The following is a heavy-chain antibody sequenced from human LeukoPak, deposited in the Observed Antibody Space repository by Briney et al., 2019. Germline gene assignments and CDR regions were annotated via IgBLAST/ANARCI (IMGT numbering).Heavy chain of an antibody. CDR3: ARDPSVTYPHNWFDP. J-gene: IGHJ5*02. V-gene: IGHV4-34*01. D-gene: IGHD4-17*01. Sequence: SETLSLTCAVYGGSFSGYYWSWIRQPPGKGLEWIGEINHSGSTNYNPSLKSRVTMSVDTSKNQFSLRLSSVTAADTAVYYCARDPSVTYPHNWFDPWGQGTLVTVSS. CDR2: INHSGST. CDR1: GGSFSGYY.